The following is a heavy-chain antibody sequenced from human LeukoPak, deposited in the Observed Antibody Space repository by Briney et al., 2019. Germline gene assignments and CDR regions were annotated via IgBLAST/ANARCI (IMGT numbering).Heavy chain of an antibody. CDR2: IHRDDKT. D-gene: IGHD2-2*01. CDR1: GFTDSSSV. V-gene: IGHV3-53*01. Sequence: GGSLRLSCAASGFTDSSSVIYWVRRAPGKGLEWVSFIHRDDKTYYADSVKGRFTMSRDSSKNTLYLQMNSLGADDTAVYYCAREVISTPSYFDYWGQGILVTVSS. CDR3: AREVISTPSYFDY. J-gene: IGHJ4*02.